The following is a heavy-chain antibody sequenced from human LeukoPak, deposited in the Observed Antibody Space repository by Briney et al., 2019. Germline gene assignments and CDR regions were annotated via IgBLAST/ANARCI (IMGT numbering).Heavy chain of an antibody. D-gene: IGHD3-3*01. CDR2: IYYSGST. V-gene: IGHV4-39*01. CDR1: GGSISSSNYY. CDR3: ARHFGLFDP. Sequence: SETLSLTCTVSGGSISSSNYYWGWIRQPPGKGLEWIGSIYYSGSTYYNPSLKSRVTISVDTSKNQFSLKLSSVTAADTAVYYCARHFGLFDPWGQGTLVTVSS. J-gene: IGHJ5*02.